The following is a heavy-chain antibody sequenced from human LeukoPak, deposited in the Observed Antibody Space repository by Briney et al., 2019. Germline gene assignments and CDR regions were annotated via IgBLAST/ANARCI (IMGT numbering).Heavy chain of an antibody. V-gene: IGHV3-23*01. CDR1: AFTFSSYA. CDR3: AKLGSIGMIVHGMDV. J-gene: IGHJ6*02. Sequence: RGSLRLSRAASAFTFSSYAMNWVRQAPGKGLEWVSTISGSGGSTYYADSVKGRFTISRDNSKNTLHLQMNSLRAEDSAVYYCAKLGSIGMIVHGMDVWGQGTTVTVSS. CDR2: ISGSGGST. D-gene: IGHD3-22*01.